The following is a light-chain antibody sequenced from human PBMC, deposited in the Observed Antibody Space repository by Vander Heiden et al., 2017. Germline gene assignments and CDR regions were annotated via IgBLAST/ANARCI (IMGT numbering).Light chain of an antibody. CDR3: QSYDSSLRVV. J-gene: IGLJ2*01. Sequence: QSVLTQPPSVSGAPGQRVTISCTGSRSNIGSGFDVHWYQQLPGTAPKLLIYDNNNRPSGVPDRFSGSKSGTSASLAITGLQAEDEADYYCQSYDSSLRVVFGGGTKLTVL. CDR1: RSNIGSGFD. CDR2: DNN. V-gene: IGLV1-40*01.